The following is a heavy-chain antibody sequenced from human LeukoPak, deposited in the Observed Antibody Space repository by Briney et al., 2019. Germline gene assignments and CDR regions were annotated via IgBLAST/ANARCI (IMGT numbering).Heavy chain of an antibody. D-gene: IGHD7-27*01. CDR3: VKTTRPLGAFDY. J-gene: IGHJ4*02. Sequence: GGSLRLSCAASGFTFSSYAMSWVRQAPGKGLEWVSAISGSGGSTYYADSVKGRFTISRDNIKNMLYLQMNSLRVEDTAIYYCVKTTRPLGAFDYWGQGTLVTVSS. CDR1: GFTFSSYA. V-gene: IGHV3-23*01. CDR2: ISGSGGST.